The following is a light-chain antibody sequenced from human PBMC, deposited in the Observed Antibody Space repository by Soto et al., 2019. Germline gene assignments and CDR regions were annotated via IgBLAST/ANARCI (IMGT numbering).Light chain of an antibody. J-gene: IGLJ1*01. V-gene: IGLV2-14*01. CDR3: SSYTSSTTYV. CDR1: SSDVGGYNY. CDR2: DVS. Sequence: QSVLTQPASVSGSPGQSITISCTGTSSDVGGYNYVSWYQQHPGKAPKLMINDVSSRPSGVSDRFSGSKSGNTASLTISGLQAEDEADYYCSSYTSSTTYVFGTGTKVTVL.